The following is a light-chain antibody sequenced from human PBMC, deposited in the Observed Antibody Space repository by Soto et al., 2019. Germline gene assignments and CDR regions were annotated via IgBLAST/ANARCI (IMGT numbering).Light chain of an antibody. Sequence: QSALTQVASVSGSPGQSITISCTGTSSDVGGRDFVSWYQQHPGKAPKLIVYNVNYRPSGVSDRFSGSKSGNTASLTISGLQADDEANYYCSSYTNTTTVVFGGGTKLTVL. J-gene: IGLJ3*02. V-gene: IGLV2-14*03. CDR3: SSYTNTTTVV. CDR1: SSDVGGRDF. CDR2: NVN.